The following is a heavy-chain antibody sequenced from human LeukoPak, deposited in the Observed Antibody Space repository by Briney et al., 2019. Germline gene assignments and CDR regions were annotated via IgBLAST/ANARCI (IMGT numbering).Heavy chain of an antibody. CDR3: AKDASNYFWYFDL. CDR1: GFTFSSYT. D-gene: IGHD1-1*01. J-gene: IGHJ2*01. CDR2: INNRGRST. Sequence: GGSLRLSCAASGFTFSSYTMSWVRQAPGEGLEWLSAINNRGRSTYYAGSVKDRFTISRDNSENTLYLQMNSLTVDDTAVYYCAKDASNYFWYFDLWGRGTLVTVSS. V-gene: IGHV3-23*01.